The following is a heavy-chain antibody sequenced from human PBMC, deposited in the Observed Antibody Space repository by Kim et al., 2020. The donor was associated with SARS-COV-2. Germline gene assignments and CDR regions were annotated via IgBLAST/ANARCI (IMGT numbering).Heavy chain of an antibody. CDR3: ARSGGYCSSTSCYADAYYYYYGMDV. Sequence: ASVKVSCKASGYTFTSYYMHWVRQAPGQGLEWMGIINPSGGSTSYAQKFQGRVTMTRDTSTSTVYMELSSLRSEDTAVYYCARSGGYCSSTSCYADAYYYYYGMDVWGQGTTVTVSS. J-gene: IGHJ6*02. CDR2: INPSGGST. D-gene: IGHD2-2*01. CDR1: GYTFTSYY. V-gene: IGHV1-46*01.